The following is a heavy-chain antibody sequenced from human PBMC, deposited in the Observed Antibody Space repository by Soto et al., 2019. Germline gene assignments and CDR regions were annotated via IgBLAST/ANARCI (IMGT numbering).Heavy chain of an antibody. CDR3: AKTPYDFWSSGQYLFDH. D-gene: IGHD3-3*01. V-gene: IGHV3-23*01. CDR1: GFTFGSHA. CDR2: ISGSGGTT. Sequence: GGSLRLSCTVSGFTFGSHAMSWVRQAPGKGLECVSGISGSGGTTFYADSVRGRFTISRDNSKKTLYLQMNSLRAEDTAVYYCAKTPYDFWSSGQYLFDHWGQGTLVTVSS. J-gene: IGHJ4*02.